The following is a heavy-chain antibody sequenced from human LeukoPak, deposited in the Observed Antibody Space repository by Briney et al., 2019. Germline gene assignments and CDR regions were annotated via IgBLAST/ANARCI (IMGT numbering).Heavy chain of an antibody. J-gene: IGHJ4*02. D-gene: IGHD3-10*01. CDR1: GYTFTSYG. Sequence: GASVKVSCKASGYTFTSYGISWVRQAPGQGLEWMGWISAYNGNTNYAQKLQGRVTMTTDTSTSTAYMELSSLRSEDTAVYYCATAPMPMVRGVITYFDYWGQGTLVTVSS. CDR2: ISAYNGNT. CDR3: ATAPMPMVRGVITYFDY. V-gene: IGHV1-18*01.